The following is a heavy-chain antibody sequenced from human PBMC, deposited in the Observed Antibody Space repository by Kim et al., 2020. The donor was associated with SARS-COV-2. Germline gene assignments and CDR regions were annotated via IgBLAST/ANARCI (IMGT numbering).Heavy chain of an antibody. CDR1: GGSFSGYY. CDR3: ARGPRGTMVRGVIPFDY. D-gene: IGHD3-10*01. Sequence: SETLSLTCAVYGGSFSGYYWSWIRQPPGKGLEWIGEINHSGSTNYNPSLKSRVTISVDTSKNQFSLKLSSVTAADTAVYYCARGPRGTMVRGVIPFDYWGQGTLVTDSS. V-gene: IGHV4-34*01. J-gene: IGHJ4*02. CDR2: INHSGST.